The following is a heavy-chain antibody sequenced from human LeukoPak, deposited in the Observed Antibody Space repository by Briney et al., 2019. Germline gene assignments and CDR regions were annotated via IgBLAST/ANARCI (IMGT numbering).Heavy chain of an antibody. V-gene: IGHV3-23*01. J-gene: IGHJ3*02. CDR2: ISGSGGST. CDR1: GFTFSSYA. CDR3: AKSIVVVVAATPVDAFDI. Sequence: GGSLRLSCAASGFTFSSYAMSWVRQAPGKGLEWVSAISGSGGSTYYADSVKGRFTISRDNSKNTLYLQMNSLRAEDTAVYYCAKSIVVVVAATPVDAFDIWGQGTMVTVSS. D-gene: IGHD2-15*01.